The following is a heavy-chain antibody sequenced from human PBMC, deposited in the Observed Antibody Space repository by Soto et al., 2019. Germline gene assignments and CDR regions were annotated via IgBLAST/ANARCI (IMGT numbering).Heavy chain of an antibody. CDR2: IYYSGST. V-gene: IGHV4-59*01. J-gene: IGHJ5*02. D-gene: IGHD6-13*01. CDR1: GGSISSYY. CDR3: AKGIAAAYNWFDP. Sequence: SETLSLTCTVSGGSISSYYWSWIRQPPGKGLEWIGYIYYSGSTNYNPSLKSRVTISVDTSKNQFSLKLSSVTAADTAVYYCAKGIAAAYNWFDPWGQGTLVTVSS.